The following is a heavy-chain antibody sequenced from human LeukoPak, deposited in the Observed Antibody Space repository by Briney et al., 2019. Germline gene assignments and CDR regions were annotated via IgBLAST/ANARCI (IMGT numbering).Heavy chain of an antibody. CDR2: ISWDGGST. J-gene: IGHJ4*02. D-gene: IGHD3-10*01. CDR1: GSTFDDYA. CDR3: AKDMEASGGYFDY. V-gene: IGHV3-43D*03. Sequence: GGSLRLSCAASGSTFDDYAMHWVRQAPGKGLEWVSLISWDGGSTYYADSVKGRFTISRDNSKNSLYLQMNSLRAEDTALYYCAKDMEASGGYFDYWGQGTLVTVSS.